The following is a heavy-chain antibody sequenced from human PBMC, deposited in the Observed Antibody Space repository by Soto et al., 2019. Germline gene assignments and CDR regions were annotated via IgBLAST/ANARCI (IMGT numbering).Heavy chain of an antibody. D-gene: IGHD6-19*01. CDR1: GFTFSSYG. CDR2: ISYDGSNK. J-gene: IGHJ4*02. Sequence: QLGGSLRLSCAASGFTFSSYGMHWVRQAPGKGLEWVAVISYDGSNKYYADSVKGRFTISRDNSKNTLYLQMNSLRAEDTAVYYCAKDVQWLGHSTTTQDYWGQGTLVTVSS. CDR3: AKDVQWLGHSTTTQDY. V-gene: IGHV3-30*18.